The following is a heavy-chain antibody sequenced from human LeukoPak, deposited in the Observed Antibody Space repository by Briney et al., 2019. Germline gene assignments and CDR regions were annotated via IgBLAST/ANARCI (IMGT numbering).Heavy chain of an antibody. CDR3: ARDRFPEWELLWSPRIDAFDI. J-gene: IGHJ3*02. CDR1: GGTFSSYA. Sequence: SVKVSCKASGGTFSSYAISWVRQAPGQGLEWMGGIIPIFGTANYAQKFQGRVTITADESTSTAYMELSSLRSEDTAVYYCARDRFPEWELLWSPRIDAFDIWGQGTMVTVSS. CDR2: IIPIFGTA. D-gene: IGHD1-26*01. V-gene: IGHV1-69*13.